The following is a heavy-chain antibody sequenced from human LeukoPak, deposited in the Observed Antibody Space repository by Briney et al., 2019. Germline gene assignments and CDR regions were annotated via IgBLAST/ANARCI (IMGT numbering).Heavy chain of an antibody. CDR2: IKEDGSEK. CDR1: GFAFSSYW. CDR3: ARPVYGGSRLGY. J-gene: IGHJ4*02. D-gene: IGHD4-23*01. Sequence: GGSLRLSCAASGFAFSSYWMSWVRQAPGKGLEWVANIKEDGSEKYYVDSVKGRFTISRDNAKNSLYLQMNSLRAEDTAVYYCARPVYGGSRLGYWGQGTLVTVSS. V-gene: IGHV3-7*05.